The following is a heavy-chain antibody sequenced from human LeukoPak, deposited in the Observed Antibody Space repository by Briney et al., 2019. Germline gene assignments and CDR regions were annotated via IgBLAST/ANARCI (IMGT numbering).Heavy chain of an antibody. CDR1: GGTFSSYA. D-gene: IGHD2-15*01. CDR3: ASISRYCSGGSCYSHYFDY. CDR2: IIPIFGTA. J-gene: IGHJ4*02. V-gene: IGHV1-69*06. Sequence: SVKVSCKASGGTFSSYAISWVRQAPGQGLEWMGGIIPIFGTANYAQKFQGRVTITAGKSTSTAYMELSSLRSEDTAVYYCASISRYCSGGSCYSHYFDYWGQGTLVTVSS.